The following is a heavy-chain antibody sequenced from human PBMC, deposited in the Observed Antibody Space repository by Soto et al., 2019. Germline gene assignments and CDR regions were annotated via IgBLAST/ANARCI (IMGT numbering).Heavy chain of an antibody. Sequence: QVQLVQSGAEVKKPGSSVKVSCKASGGTFSSYAISWVRQAPGQGLEWMGGIIPIFGTANYAQKFQGRVTITADESTSTAYMELSSLRSEDTAVYYCARGNVVVPAAKHLIYYYYYGLDVWGQGTTVTVSS. CDR2: IIPIFGTA. D-gene: IGHD2-2*01. J-gene: IGHJ6*02. CDR3: ARGNVVVPAAKHLIYYYYYGLDV. V-gene: IGHV1-69*01. CDR1: GGTFSSYA.